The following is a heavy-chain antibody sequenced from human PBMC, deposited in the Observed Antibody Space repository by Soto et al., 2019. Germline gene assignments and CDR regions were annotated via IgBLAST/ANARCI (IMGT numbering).Heavy chain of an antibody. CDR1: GCSMSSYY. D-gene: IGHD3-10*01. V-gene: IGHV4-59*01. J-gene: IGHJ5*02. CDR2: IYYSGST. Sequence: QVQLQESGPGLVKPSETLSLTCTVSGCSMSSYYWSWIRQPPGKGLEWIGYIYYSGSTIYNPSLKSRVTISVDTSKNQFSLKLSSVTAADTAVYYCARYGSGSSVWFDPWGQGTLVTVSS. CDR3: ARYGSGSSVWFDP.